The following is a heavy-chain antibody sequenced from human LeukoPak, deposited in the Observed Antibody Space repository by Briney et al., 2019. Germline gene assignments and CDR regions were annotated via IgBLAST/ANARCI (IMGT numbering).Heavy chain of an antibody. D-gene: IGHD3-10*01. J-gene: IGHJ4*02. V-gene: IGHV1-69*13. CDR3: ARHHYYGSGSYSRDFGY. CDR2: IIPVFGTA. Sequence: SVKVSCKASGGTFSSYAISWVRHAPGQGLEWMGGIIPVFGTANYAQKFQGRVTSTADESTSTAYMELSSLRSEDTAVYYCARHHYYGSGSYSRDFGYWGQGTLVTVSS. CDR1: GGTFSSYA.